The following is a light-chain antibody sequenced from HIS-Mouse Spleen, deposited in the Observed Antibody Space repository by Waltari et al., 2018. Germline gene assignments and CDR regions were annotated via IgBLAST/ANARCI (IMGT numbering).Light chain of an antibody. J-gene: IGKJ1*01. CDR2: DAS. CDR3: QQRSNWPPT. Sequence: IVLTQSRATLSLSLGETATLSCRASQSVSSYLAWYQQKPGQAPRLLIYDASNRATGIPARFSGSGSGTDFTLTISSLEPEDFAVYYCQQRSNWPPTFGQGTKVEIK. V-gene: IGKV3-11*01. CDR1: QSVSSY.